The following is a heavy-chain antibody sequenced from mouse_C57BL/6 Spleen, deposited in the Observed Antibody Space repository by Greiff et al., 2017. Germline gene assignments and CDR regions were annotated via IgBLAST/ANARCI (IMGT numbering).Heavy chain of an antibody. CDR1: GYTFTSYW. CDR3: ARWTTVVAFDY. CDR2: IDPSDSYT. D-gene: IGHD1-1*01. V-gene: IGHV1-69*01. J-gene: IGHJ2*01. Sequence: VQLQQPGAELVMPGASVKLSCKASGYTFTSYWMHWVKQRPGQGLEWIGEIDPSDSYTNYNQKFKGKSTLTVDKSSSTAYMQLSSLTSEDSAVYYCARWTTVVAFDYWGQGTTLTVSS.